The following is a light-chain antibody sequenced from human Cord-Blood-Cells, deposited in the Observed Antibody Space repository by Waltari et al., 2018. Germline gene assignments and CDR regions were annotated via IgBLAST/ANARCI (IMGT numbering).Light chain of an antibody. CDR3: QQDNSTPWT. J-gene: IGKJ1*01. CDR1: QCVLDSSSNKSY. Sequence: DIVMTQSLDSLAVSLGERASINCQSSQCVLDSSSNKSYLAWYQQKPGQPPKLLIYWASTRETGVPSRFSGSGSGTDFTLTISSLQAEDVAVYYCQQDNSTPWTFGQGTKVEIK. CDR2: WAS. V-gene: IGKV4-1*01.